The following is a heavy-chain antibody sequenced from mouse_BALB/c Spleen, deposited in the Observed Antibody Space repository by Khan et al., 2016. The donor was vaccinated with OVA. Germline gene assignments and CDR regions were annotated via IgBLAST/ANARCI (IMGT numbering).Heavy chain of an antibody. CDR1: GYTFITYW. V-gene: IGHV1-7*01. J-gene: IGHJ3*01. Sequence: QVQLQQSGAELVKPGASLKMSCTASGYTFITYWIHWVKQRPGQGLEWIGYIDPNNGYIEFNQKFKDKATLTADKSSNTAYMQLTSLTSEDSAVYYCARRGLYDIFTYWGQGTLVTVSA. D-gene: IGHD2-12*01. CDR2: IDPNNGYI. CDR3: ARRGLYDIFTY.